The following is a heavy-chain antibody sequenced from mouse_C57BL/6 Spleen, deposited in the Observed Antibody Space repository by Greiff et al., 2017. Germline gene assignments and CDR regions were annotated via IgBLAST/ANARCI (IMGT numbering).Heavy chain of an antibody. J-gene: IGHJ2*01. CDR3: ARKGLYGSSFDY. CDR2: IYPGSGNT. Sequence: QVQLQQSGAELVRPGASVKLSCKASGYTFTDYYINWVKQRPGQGLEWIARIYPGSGNTYYNEKFKGKATLTAEKSSSTAYMQLSSLTSEDSAVYFCARKGLYGSSFDYWGQGTTLTVSS. D-gene: IGHD1-1*01. CDR1: GYTFTDYY. V-gene: IGHV1-76*01.